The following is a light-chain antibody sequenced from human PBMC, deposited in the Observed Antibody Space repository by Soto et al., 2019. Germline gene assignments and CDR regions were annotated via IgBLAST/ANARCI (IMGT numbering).Light chain of an antibody. CDR1: QSVSSN. CDR3: QQYHACPPKIT. Sequence: EIFVAHAPCSLCVASGGRAARSCTAGQSVSSNLAWHQQKPGQAPRLLMYDASTTATGISARFSGSGSGTEFTLTISSLQSEAFAVCYCQQYHACPPKITFGQGTRLEI. CDR2: DAS. J-gene: IGKJ5*01. V-gene: IGKV3-15*01.